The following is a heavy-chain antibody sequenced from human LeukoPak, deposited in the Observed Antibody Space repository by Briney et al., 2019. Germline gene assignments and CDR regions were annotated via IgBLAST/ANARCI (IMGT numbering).Heavy chain of an antibody. J-gene: IGHJ5*02. V-gene: IGHV1-46*01. CDR3: ATSHPANWFDP. CDR1: GYTFTSYY. CDR2: INPSGGST. Sequence: ASVKVSCKASGYTFTSYYMHWVRQAPGQGLEWMGIINPSGGSTSYAQKFQGRVTMTEDTSTDTAYMELSSLRSEDTAVYYCATSHPANWFDPWGQGTLVTVSS.